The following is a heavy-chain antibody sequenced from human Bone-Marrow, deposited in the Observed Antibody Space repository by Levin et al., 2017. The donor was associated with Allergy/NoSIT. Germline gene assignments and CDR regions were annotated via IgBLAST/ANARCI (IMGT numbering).Heavy chain of an antibody. CDR3: GKGGGISGYYYIDV. CDR1: GFSFDDLA. CDR2: ISWDGTIT. V-gene: IGHV3-43D*04. Sequence: GGSLRLSCAASGFSFDDLAMHWVRQGPGKGLEWVSVISWDGTITHYADSVKGRFTVSRDNSRKSLFLEMSSLRPEDTALYYCGKGGGISGYYYIDVWGRGTTVTVSS. D-gene: IGHD3-16*01. J-gene: IGHJ6*03.